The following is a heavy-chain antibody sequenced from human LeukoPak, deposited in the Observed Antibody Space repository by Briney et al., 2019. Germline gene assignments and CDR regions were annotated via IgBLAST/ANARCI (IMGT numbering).Heavy chain of an antibody. D-gene: IGHD3-3*01. V-gene: IGHV3-21*01. CDR3: AREAYDFWSGYSS. Sequence: GGSLRLSCAASGFTFSSYSMNWVRQAPGKGLEWVSSISSSSSYINYADSVKGRFTISRDNAKNSLYLQMNSLRAEDTAVYYCAREAYDFWSGYSSWGQGTLVTVSS. CDR1: GFTFSSYS. J-gene: IGHJ5*02. CDR2: ISSSSSYI.